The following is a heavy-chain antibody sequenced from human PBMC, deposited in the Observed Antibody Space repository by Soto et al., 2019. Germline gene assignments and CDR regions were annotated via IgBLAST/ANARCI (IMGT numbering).Heavy chain of an antibody. Sequence: LRLSCAASGFTFGRNGMHWVRQAPGKGLEWVAVLSFDGRIEYYADSVKGRFKIFRDNPKNTLYLQMNTLRPDDTALYYCAKDRDRTWSLDYWGQGALVTVSS. CDR3: AKDRDRTWSLDY. V-gene: IGHV3-30*18. CDR1: GFTFGRNG. J-gene: IGHJ4*02. D-gene: IGHD1-7*01. CDR2: LSFDGRIE.